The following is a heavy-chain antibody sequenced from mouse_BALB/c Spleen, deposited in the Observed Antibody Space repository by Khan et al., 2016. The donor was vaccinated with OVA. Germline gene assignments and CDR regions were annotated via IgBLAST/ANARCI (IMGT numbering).Heavy chain of an antibody. J-gene: IGHJ4*01. Sequence: EVQLQESGPDLVKPSQSLSLTCTVTGYSITSGYAWHWIRQFPGNKLEWMAYIYFSGSINYNPSLKSRISVTRDTSKNQFFLQLNYVTSEDTATYYGTRDGNYMDDWGQGTSVTVSS. V-gene: IGHV3-1*02. CDR1: GYSITSGYA. D-gene: IGHD2-1*01. CDR3: TRDGNYMDD. CDR2: IYFSGSI.